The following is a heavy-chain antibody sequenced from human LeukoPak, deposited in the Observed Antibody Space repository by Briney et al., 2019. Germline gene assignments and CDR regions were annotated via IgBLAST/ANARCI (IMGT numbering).Heavy chain of an antibody. CDR1: GYTFTGYY. J-gene: IGHJ6*03. CDR2: INPNSGGT. V-gene: IGHV1-2*02. CDR3: ARGVGATTYYYYYYMDV. Sequence: ASVKVSCKASGYTFTGYYMHWVRQAPGQGLEWMGWINPNSGGTNYAQKFQGRVTMTRDTSISTAYMELSRLRSDDTAVYYCARGVGATTYYYYYYMDVWGKGTTVTVS. D-gene: IGHD1-26*01.